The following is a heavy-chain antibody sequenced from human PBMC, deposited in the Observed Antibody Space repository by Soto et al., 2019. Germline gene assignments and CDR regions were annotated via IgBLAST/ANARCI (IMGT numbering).Heavy chain of an antibody. Sequence: PSETLSLTCAVYGGSFSGYYWSWIRQPPGKGLEWIGEINLSGITNYNPSLKSRVTISVDTSKDQFSLKLSSVTAADTAVYYCARDVVAVAAFDIWGQGTMVTVS. V-gene: IGHV4-34*01. CDR2: INLSGIT. J-gene: IGHJ3*02. CDR3: ARDVVAVAAFDI. D-gene: IGHD6-19*01. CDR1: GGSFSGYY.